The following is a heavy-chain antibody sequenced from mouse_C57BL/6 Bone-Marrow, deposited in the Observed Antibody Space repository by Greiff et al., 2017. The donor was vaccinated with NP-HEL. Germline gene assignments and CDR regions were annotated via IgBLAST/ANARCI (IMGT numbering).Heavy chain of an antibody. Sequence: VQLKESGPGLAKPSQTLSLTCSVTGYSITSDYWNWIRKFPGNKLEYMGYISYSGSTYYYPSLKSRISITRDTSKNQYYLQLNSVTTEDTATYYCARSPLWLRRNYYAMDYWGQGTSVTVSS. J-gene: IGHJ4*01. V-gene: IGHV3-8*01. D-gene: IGHD2-2*01. CDR2: ISYSGST. CDR3: ARSPLWLRRNYYAMDY. CDR1: GYSITSDY.